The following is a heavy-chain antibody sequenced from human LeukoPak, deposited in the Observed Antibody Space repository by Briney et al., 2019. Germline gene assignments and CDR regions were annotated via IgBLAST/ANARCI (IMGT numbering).Heavy chain of an antibody. CDR3: AADSSGTFDY. J-gene: IGHJ4*02. D-gene: IGHD3-22*01. CDR1: GLTFTSSA. CDR2: IVVGSGNT. Sequence: ASVKVSCKASGLTFTSSAMQWVRQARGQRLEWIGWIVVGSGNTNYAQKFQERVTITRDMSTSTAYMELSSLRSEDTAVYYCAADSSGTFDYWGQGTLVTLSS. V-gene: IGHV1-58*02.